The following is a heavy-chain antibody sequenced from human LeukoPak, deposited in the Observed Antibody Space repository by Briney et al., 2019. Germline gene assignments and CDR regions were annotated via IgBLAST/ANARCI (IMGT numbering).Heavy chain of an antibody. CDR2: IYRDGSS. CDR1: GLSVSSNY. V-gene: IGHV3-66*01. CDR3: ARSFYDILIGYYQYFDY. D-gene: IGHD3-9*01. Sequence: GGSLRLSCVASGLSVSSNYMSWVRQAPGKGLEWVSVIYRDGSSYYAESVKGRFTISRDNSKNTLYIQMNSLRAEGTAVYYCARSFYDILIGYYQYFDYWGQGTLVTVSS. J-gene: IGHJ4*02.